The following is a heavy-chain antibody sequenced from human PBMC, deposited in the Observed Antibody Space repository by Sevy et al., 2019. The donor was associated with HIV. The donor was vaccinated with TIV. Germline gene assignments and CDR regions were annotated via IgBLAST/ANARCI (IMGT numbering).Heavy chain of an antibody. CDR2: IYSGGSR. CDR3: ARVNCSGGGCYYYCGMDV. J-gene: IGHJ6*02. CDR1: GFTVSSNY. V-gene: IGHV3-53*01. D-gene: IGHD2-15*01. Sequence: GGSLRLSCAASGFTVSSNYMSWVRQAPGKGLEWVSVIYSGGSRYYADSVKGRFNISRDNSKNTPYIQMNSLRADDRAVYNCARVNCSGGGCYYYCGMDVWGQGTTVTVSS.